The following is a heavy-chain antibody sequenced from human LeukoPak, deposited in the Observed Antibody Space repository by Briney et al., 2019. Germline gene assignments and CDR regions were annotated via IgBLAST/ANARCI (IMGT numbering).Heavy chain of an antibody. V-gene: IGHV1-69*05. Sequence: ASVEVSCKASGGTFSSYAISWVRQAPGQGLEWMGGIIPIFGTANYAQKFQGRVTITTDESTSTAYMELSSLRSEDTAVYYCAGNIVVQSDYYYYMDVWGKGTTVTVSS. D-gene: IGHD2-2*01. CDR3: AGNIVVQSDYYYYMDV. CDR1: GGTFSSYA. J-gene: IGHJ6*03. CDR2: IIPIFGTA.